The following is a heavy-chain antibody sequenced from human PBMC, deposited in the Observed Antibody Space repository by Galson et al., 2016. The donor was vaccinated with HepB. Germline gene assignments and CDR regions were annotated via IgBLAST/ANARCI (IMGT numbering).Heavy chain of an antibody. Sequence: SLRLSCAASGFVFRMYPMSWVRQAPGKGLEWVSALSGTGGDTYYADSVKGRFTISRDNSKNTLYLQMTSLRDEDTATYYCAKELTVAAWADPWGQGTLVTVSS. V-gene: IGHV3-23*01. CDR2: LSGTGGDT. J-gene: IGHJ5*02. CDR1: GFVFRMYP. D-gene: IGHD4-23*01. CDR3: AKELTVAAWADP.